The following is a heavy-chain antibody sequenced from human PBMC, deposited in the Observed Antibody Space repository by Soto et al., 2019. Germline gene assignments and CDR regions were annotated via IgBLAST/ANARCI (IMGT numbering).Heavy chain of an antibody. CDR1: GGSISSYY. V-gene: IGHV4-59*01. Sequence: SETLSLTCTVSGGSISSYYWSWIRQPPGKGLEWIGYIYYSGSTNYNPSLKSRVTISVDTSKNQFSLKLSSVTAADTAVYYCARSEGSYWGQGTLVTVSS. CDR2: IYYSGST. J-gene: IGHJ4*02. CDR3: ARSEGSY.